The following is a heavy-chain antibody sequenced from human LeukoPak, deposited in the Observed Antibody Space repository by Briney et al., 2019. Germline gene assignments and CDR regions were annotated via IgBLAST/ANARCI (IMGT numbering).Heavy chain of an antibody. D-gene: IGHD6-13*01. J-gene: IGHJ3*02. CDR3: ARLGVGGAAAELDHDAFDI. CDR1: GYSFTSYW. CDR2: IYPGDSDT. Sequence: GESLKISCKGSGYSFTSYWIGWVRQMPGKGPEWMGIIYPGDSDTRYSPSFQGQVTISADKSISTAYLQWSSLKASDTAMYYCARLGVGGAAAELDHDAFDIWGQGTMVTVSS. V-gene: IGHV5-51*01.